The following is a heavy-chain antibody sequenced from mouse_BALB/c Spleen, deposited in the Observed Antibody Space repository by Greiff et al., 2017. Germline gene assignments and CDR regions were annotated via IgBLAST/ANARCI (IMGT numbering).Heavy chain of an antibody. CDR3: ARSYYYGSFYYAMDY. CDR1: GYTFTSYW. D-gene: IGHD1-1*01. J-gene: IGHJ4*01. V-gene: IGHV1-7*01. CDR2: INPSTGYT. Sequence: QVQLQQSGAELAKPGASVKMSCKASGYTFTSYWMHWVKQRPGQGLEWIGYINPSTGYTEYNQKFKDKATLTADKSSSTAYMQLSSLTSEDSAVYYCARSYYYGSFYYAMDYWGQGTSVTFSS.